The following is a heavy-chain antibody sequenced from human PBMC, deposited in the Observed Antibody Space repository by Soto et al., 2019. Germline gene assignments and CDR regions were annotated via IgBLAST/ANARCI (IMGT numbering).Heavy chain of an antibody. J-gene: IGHJ4*02. Sequence: EVQLVESGGVVGQPGGSLRLSCAASGFTFDDYTMHWVRQAPGKGLEWVSLISWDGGSTYYADSVKGRFTISRDNSKNSLYLQMNSLRTEDTALYYCAKDIVPDAAPSSWYGVDYWGQGTLVTVSS. CDR2: ISWDGGST. CDR1: GFTFDDYT. V-gene: IGHV3-43*01. CDR3: AKDIVPDAAPSSWYGVDY. D-gene: IGHD6-13*01.